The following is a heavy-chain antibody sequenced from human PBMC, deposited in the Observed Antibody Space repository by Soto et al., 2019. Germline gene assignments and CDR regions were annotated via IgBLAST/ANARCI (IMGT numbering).Heavy chain of an antibody. V-gene: IGHV1-46*03. CDR3: ARGPRRYCSSTSCYWFDP. CDR2: FNPSGGST. Sequence: GASVKVSCKASGYTFTSYYMHWVRQAPGQGLEWMGIFNPSGGSTSYVQKFQGRVTMTRDTSTSTVYMELSSLRSEDTALYYCARGPRRYCSSTSCYWFDPWGQGTLVTVSS. D-gene: IGHD2-2*01. J-gene: IGHJ5*02. CDR1: GYTFTSYY.